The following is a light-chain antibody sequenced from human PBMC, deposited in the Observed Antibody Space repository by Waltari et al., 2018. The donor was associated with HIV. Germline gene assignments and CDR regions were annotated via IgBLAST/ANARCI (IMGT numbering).Light chain of an antibody. CDR2: GNN. V-gene: IGLV1-47*01. CDR3: AAWDDSLSGFYV. Sequence: QSVLTQPPSASGTPGQRVTLRCSGRSFTIGSYLVYWYQQLPGAAPKLLIYGNNQRPSGVSDGLSVFKSATTTSLAISGLLSEEEADYYYAAWDDSLSGFYVVGTGTKVTVL. CDR1: SFTIGSYL. J-gene: IGLJ1*01.